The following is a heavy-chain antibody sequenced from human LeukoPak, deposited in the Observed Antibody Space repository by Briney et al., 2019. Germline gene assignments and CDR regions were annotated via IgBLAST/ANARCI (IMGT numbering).Heavy chain of an antibody. CDR3: ARGYDAFDI. Sequence: PSETLSLTCTVSGGSISTYYWNWIRQSPGKGLEWIGYIYYSGSTNYNPSLRSRVTISVDTSKNQFSLKVSSVTAADTAVYYCARGYDAFDIWGQGTMVTVSS. CDR1: GGSISTYY. D-gene: IGHD5-12*01. J-gene: IGHJ3*02. V-gene: IGHV4-59*01. CDR2: IYYSGST.